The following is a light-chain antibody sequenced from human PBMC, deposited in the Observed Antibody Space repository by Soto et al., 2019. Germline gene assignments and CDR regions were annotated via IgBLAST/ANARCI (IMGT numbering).Light chain of an antibody. CDR2: GAS. Sequence: ELVLTQSPGTLSLSPGEIGTLSCRASQSIGDNDLAWYQQKPGQAPRLLIYGASTRATGIPARFSGSGSGTESTLSISSLQSEDSAVYYCQQYNNWPPITFGQGTRLEIK. CDR1: QSIGDN. V-gene: IGKV3D-15*01. CDR3: QQYNNWPPIT. J-gene: IGKJ5*01.